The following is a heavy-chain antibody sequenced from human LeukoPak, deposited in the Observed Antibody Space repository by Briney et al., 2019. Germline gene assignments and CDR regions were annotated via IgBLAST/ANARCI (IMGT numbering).Heavy chain of an antibody. D-gene: IGHD5-24*01. CDR1: GFTFSNYW. V-gene: IGHV3-7*01. Sequence: PGGSLRLSCAASGFTFSNYWMSWVRQAPGKGLEWVANINHGGTEKFYVDSVKGRFTISRDKAKNSLYLQMNSLRAEDTAVYYCARDADLGTTITGGLDIWGQGTMVTVSS. CDR3: ARDADLGTTITGGLDI. CDR2: INHGGTEK. J-gene: IGHJ3*02.